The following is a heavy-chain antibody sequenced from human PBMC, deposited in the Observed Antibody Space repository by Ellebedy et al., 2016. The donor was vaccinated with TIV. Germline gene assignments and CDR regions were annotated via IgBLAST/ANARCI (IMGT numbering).Heavy chain of an antibody. CDR3: AGEVGARQINS. CDR1: GFTFSSHA. D-gene: IGHD1-26*01. V-gene: IGHV3-30-3*01. Sequence: GESLKISCAVSGFTFSSHAMHWVRQAPGKGLEWVATISYTGGSQNYADSVKGRFTISRDNSKNTLYLQMKSLRVEDTAVYDCAGEVGARQINSWGQGTQVTVSS. CDR2: ISYTGGSQ. J-gene: IGHJ4*02.